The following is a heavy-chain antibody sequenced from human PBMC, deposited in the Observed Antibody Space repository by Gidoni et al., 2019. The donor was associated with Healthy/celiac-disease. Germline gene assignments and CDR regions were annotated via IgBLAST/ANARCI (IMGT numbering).Heavy chain of an antibody. CDR2: IYYSGST. V-gene: IGHV4-31*03. J-gene: IGHJ5*02. CDR1: GGSISSGGYS. D-gene: IGHD2-21*01. Sequence: QVQLQESGPGLVKPSQTLSLTCTVSGGSISSGGYSWSWIRQHPGKGLEWIGYIYYSGSTYYNPSLKSRVTISVYTSKNQFSLKLSSVTAADTAVYYCARQNCGGDCYRGYNWFDPWGQGTLVTVSS. CDR3: ARQNCGGDCYRGYNWFDP.